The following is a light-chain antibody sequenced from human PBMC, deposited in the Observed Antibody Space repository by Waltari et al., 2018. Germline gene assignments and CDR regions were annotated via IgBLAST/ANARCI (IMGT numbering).Light chain of an antibody. CDR3: SSYTSTNTWV. CDR1: SSDIGGYNY. CDR2: DVS. V-gene: IGLV2-14*01. Sequence: QSALTQSASVSGSPGQSITISCTGTSSDIGGYNYVSWYQQHPGKAPKLMPHDVSKRPSGVSNRFSGSKSGNTASLTISGLQAEDEADYYCSSYTSTNTWVFGGGTKLTVL. J-gene: IGLJ3*02.